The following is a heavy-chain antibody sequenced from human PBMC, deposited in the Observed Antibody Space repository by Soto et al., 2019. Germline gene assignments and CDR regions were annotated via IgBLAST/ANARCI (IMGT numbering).Heavy chain of an antibody. V-gene: IGHV3-43*01. J-gene: IGHJ6*02. Sequence: PGGSLRLSCAASGFTFDDYTMHWVRQAPGKGLEWVSLISWDGGSTYYADSVKGRFTISRDNSKNSLYLQMNSLRTEDTALYYCAKDILPNNYYYGMDVWGQGTTVTVSS. CDR2: ISWDGGST. CDR3: AKDILPNNYYYGMDV. CDR1: GFTFDDYT.